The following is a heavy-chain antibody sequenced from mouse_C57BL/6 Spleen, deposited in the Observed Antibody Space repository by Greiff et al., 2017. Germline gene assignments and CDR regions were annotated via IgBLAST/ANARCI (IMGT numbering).Heavy chain of an antibody. CDR1: GFTFSSYA. V-gene: IGHV5-4*01. CDR2: ISDGGSYT. Sequence: EVMLVESGGGLVKPGGSLKLSCAASGFTFSSYAMSWVRQTPEKRLEWVATISDGGSYTYYPDNVKGRFTISRDNAKNNLYLQMSHLKSEDTAMYYCARDGDDGYYYYFDYWGQGTTLTVSS. D-gene: IGHD2-3*01. CDR3: ARDGDDGYYYYFDY. J-gene: IGHJ2*01.